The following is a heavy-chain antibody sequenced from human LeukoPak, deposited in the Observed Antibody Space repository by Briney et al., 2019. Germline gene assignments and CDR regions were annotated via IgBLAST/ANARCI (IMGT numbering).Heavy chain of an antibody. CDR1: GGSISSGGYY. J-gene: IGHJ4*02. D-gene: IGHD2-2*01. Sequence: PSETLSLTCTVSGGSISSGGYYWSWIRQHPGKGLEWIGYIYYSGSTYYNPSLKSRVTISVDTSKNQFSLKLSSVTAADTAVYYCASQRGWRAYYFDYWGQGTLVTVSS. CDR3: ASQRGWRAYYFDY. V-gene: IGHV4-31*03. CDR2: IYYSGST.